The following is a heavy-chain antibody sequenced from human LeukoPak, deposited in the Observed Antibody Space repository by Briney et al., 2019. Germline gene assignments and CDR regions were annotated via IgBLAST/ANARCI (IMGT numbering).Heavy chain of an antibody. J-gene: IGHJ3*02. V-gene: IGHV3-23*01. D-gene: IGHD3-3*01. CDR1: GFTFSSYA. CDR3: AKPQRSGYYHDAFDI. Sequence: GGSLRLSCAASGFTFSSYAMSWVRQAPGKGLEWVSAIIGSGGSTYYADSVKGRFTISRDNSKNTLYLQMNSLRAEDTAVYYCAKPQRSGYYHDAFDIWGQGTMVTVSS. CDR2: IIGSGGST.